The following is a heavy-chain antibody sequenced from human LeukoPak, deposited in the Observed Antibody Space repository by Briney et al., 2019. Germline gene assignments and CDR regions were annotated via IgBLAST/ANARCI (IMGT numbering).Heavy chain of an antibody. CDR2: IGGSGGGT. J-gene: IGHJ4*02. V-gene: IGHV3-23*01. CDR1: GFTFSSYA. D-gene: IGHD2/OR15-2a*01. CDR3: AKSLGRSISSSLYYFDY. Sequence: GGSLRLSCAASGFTFSSYAMGWVRQAPGKGLEWVSSIGGSGGGTYYADSVKGRFTISRDNSKNTLYLQMNSLRAEDTAVYYCAKSLGRSISSSLYYFDYWGQGTLVTVSS.